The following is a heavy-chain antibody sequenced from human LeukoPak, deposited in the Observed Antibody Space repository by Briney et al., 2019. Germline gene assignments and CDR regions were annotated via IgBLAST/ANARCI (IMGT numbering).Heavy chain of an antibody. CDR1: RFTFSNYW. CDR2: IKQDGSEK. CDR3: ARHDDYGGNSGGFDY. V-gene: IGHV3-7*01. D-gene: IGHD4-23*01. Sequence: SGGSLRLSCAASRFTFSNYWMSWVRQAPGKGLEWVANIKQDGSEKYYVDSVKGRFTISRDNAKSSLYLQMNSLRAEDTAVYYCARHDDYGGNSGGFDYWGQGTLVTVSS. J-gene: IGHJ4*02.